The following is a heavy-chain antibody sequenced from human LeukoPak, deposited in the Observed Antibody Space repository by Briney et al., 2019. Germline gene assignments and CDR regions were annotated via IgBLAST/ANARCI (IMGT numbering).Heavy chain of an antibody. Sequence: GGSLRLSCAASGFTFSNAWLIWVRQTPGKGLEWVGRIKTKSEGGTTDYAAPVKGRFTISRDDSKKMVYLQMNGLKAEATGVYYCTTEDYWGQGTLVTVSS. CDR1: GFTFSNAW. J-gene: IGHJ4*02. CDR3: TTEDY. CDR2: IKTKSEGGTT. V-gene: IGHV3-15*01.